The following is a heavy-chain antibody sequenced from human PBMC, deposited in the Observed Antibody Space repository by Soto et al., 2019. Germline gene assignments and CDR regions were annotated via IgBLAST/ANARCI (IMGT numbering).Heavy chain of an antibody. CDR1: GFTFSSYG. V-gene: IGHV3-33*01. D-gene: IGHD2-2*01. CDR3: ARDGSMPTEKYYFDY. CDR2: IWYDGSDK. Sequence: PGGSLRLSCAASGFTFSSYGMHWVRQAPGKGLEWVAVIWYDGSDKYYADSVKGRFTISRDNSKNTLYLQMNSLRAEDTAVYYCARDGSMPTEKYYFDYWGQGTLVTVSS. J-gene: IGHJ4*02.